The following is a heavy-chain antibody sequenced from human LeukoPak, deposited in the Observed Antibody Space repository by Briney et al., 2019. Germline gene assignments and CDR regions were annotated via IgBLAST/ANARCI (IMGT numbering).Heavy chain of an antibody. CDR1: GYKFTDDY. CDR3: APTAEAYTSWWKV. CDR2: INPDSGFT. J-gene: IGHJ4*02. Sequence: ASVKVSCKASGYKFTDDYMHWVRQAPGQGLEFMGWINPDSGFTNYARKFKGRVTMTRDTSISTAYLEVRSLASDDTAVYYCAPTAEAYTSWWKVWGQGTLVTVSS. D-gene: IGHD3-16*01. V-gene: IGHV1-2*02.